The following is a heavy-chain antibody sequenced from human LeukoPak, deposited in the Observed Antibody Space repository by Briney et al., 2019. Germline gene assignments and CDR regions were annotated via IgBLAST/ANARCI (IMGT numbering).Heavy chain of an antibody. CDR3: ARLGGANNFDY. CDR1: GYSFTSYW. Sequence: GESLKISCKGSGYSFTSYWIGWVRQMPGKGLEWMGIIYPCDSDTGYSPSFQGQVTISVAKSISTSSLQWSSLKASDTAMCYCARLGGANNFDYWGQGTLVTVSS. CDR2: IYPCDSDT. V-gene: IGHV5-51*01. J-gene: IGHJ4*02. D-gene: IGHD3-16*01.